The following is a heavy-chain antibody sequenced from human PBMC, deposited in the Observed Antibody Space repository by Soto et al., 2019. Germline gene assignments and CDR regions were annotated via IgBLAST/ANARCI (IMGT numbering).Heavy chain of an antibody. CDR1: GFTFSNHW. CDR3: ARGGGSGNPAFDY. J-gene: IGHJ4*02. Sequence: EVHLVESGGGLVQPGGSLRLSCAASGFTFSNHWMHWVRQAPGKGLVWVSHLKSDGSTTIYADSVKGRFTISRDKAKNTLYVQMNSLIPEDSAVYYCARGGGSGNPAFDYWGQGTLVTVSS. D-gene: IGHD2-15*01. CDR2: LKSDGSTT. V-gene: IGHV3-74*01.